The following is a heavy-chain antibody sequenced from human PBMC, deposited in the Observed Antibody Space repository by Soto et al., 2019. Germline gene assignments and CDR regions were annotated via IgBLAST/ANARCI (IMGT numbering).Heavy chain of an antibody. CDR2: IIPMLAAP. D-gene: IGHD2-21*01. V-gene: IGHV1-69*13. CDR3: ARVGPPSPSVIWFFDL. J-gene: IGHJ2*01. Sequence: SVKVSCKASGGTFSSYAINWVRQAPGQGLEWMGGIIPMLAAPTYAQKFQGRLTITADESTTTVYMELSSLTSEDTAVYYCARVGPPSPSVIWFFDLWGRGTLVTVSS. CDR1: GGTFSSYA.